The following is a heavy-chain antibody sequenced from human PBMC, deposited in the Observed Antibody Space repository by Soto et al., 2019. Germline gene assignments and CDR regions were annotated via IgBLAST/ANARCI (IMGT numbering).Heavy chain of an antibody. D-gene: IGHD3-22*01. V-gene: IGHV4-61*01. Sequence: SVTMCVTCTVAGGYVISGSCYWSWIRQPPGKGLEWIGYIYYSGSTNYNPSLKSRVTISVDTSKNQFSLKLSSVTAADTAVYYCARGSSGYYGLGTYAYFQHWGQGTLVTVSS. CDR1: GGYVISGSCY. CDR3: ARGSSGYYGLGTYAYFQH. CDR2: IYYSGST. J-gene: IGHJ1*01.